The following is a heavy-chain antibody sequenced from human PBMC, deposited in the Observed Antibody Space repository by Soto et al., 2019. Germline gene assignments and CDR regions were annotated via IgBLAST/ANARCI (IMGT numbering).Heavy chain of an antibody. CDR3: ARDGPVDYYDSSGYYPSDAFDI. CDR1: GGTFSSYA. J-gene: IGHJ3*02. V-gene: IGHV1-69*13. D-gene: IGHD3-22*01. Sequence: GASVKVSCKASGGTFSSYAISWVRPAPGQGLEWMGGLIPIFGTANYAQKFQGRVTITADESTSTAYMELSSLRSEDTAVYYCARDGPVDYYDSSGYYPSDAFDILGQGTMVTGSS. CDR2: LIPIFGTA.